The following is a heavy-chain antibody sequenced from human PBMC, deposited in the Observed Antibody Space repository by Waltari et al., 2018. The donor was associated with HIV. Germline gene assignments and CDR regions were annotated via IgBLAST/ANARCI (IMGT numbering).Heavy chain of an antibody. V-gene: IGHV3-74*01. CDR3: VSSGLDV. CDR1: GFTLSNYW. Sequence: VQLVESGGDLAQPGGSLRLSCVASGFTLSNYWKDGVRQVPGKRRVWVARINTDETIRTYAENVKGRFTISRDNGKNTLYLQMNSLRVEDTAVYYCVSSGLDVWGQGTTVNVSS. J-gene: IGHJ6*02. CDR2: INTDETIR.